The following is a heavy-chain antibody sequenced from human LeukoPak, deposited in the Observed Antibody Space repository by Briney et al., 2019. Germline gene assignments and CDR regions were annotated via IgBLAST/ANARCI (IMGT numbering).Heavy chain of an antibody. Sequence: GASVKVSCKASGYTFTGYYMHWVRQAPGQGLEWMGWINPNSGGTNYAQKFQGRVTMTRDTSISTAYMELSRLRSDDTAVYYWAGGAMGTTFLAVRNDAFDIWGQGTMVTVSS. V-gene: IGHV1-2*02. CDR1: GYTFTGYY. D-gene: IGHD2/OR15-2a*01. CDR3: AGGAMGTTFLAVRNDAFDI. J-gene: IGHJ3*02. CDR2: INPNSGGT.